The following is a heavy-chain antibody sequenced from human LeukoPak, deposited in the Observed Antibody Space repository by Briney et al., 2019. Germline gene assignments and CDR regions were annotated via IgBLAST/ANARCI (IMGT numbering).Heavy chain of an antibody. Sequence: ASVKVSCKTSGYTFTDYYMHWVRQAPGQGLEWMGRINLRSGGTNYAQKFQGRDTVTRDTSISTVYMELSRLRSDDTAVYYCRMVTTGDYWGQGTLVTVSS. J-gene: IGHJ4*02. V-gene: IGHV1-2*06. CDR1: GYTFTDYY. D-gene: IGHD4-23*01. CDR2: INLRSGGT. CDR3: RMVTTGDY.